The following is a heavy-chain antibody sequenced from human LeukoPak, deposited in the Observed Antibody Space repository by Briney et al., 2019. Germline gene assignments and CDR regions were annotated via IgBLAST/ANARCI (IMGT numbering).Heavy chain of an antibody. J-gene: IGHJ4*02. Sequence: GASVTVSCKVSGYTLTELSMHWVRQAPGKGLEWMGGFDPEGGETIYAQKFQGRVTMTEDTSTDTAYMELSSLRSEDTAVYYCATWVRTVGATDYWGQGTLVTVSS. CDR1: GYTLTELS. V-gene: IGHV1-24*01. CDR3: ATWVRTVGATDY. CDR2: FDPEGGET. D-gene: IGHD1-26*01.